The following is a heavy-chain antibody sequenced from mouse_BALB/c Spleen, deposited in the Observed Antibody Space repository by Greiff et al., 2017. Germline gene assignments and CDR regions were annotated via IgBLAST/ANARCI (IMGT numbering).Heavy chain of an antibody. CDR3: AIGNYGSSPFAY. V-gene: IGHV1-12*01. CDR2: IYPGNGDT. Sequence: QVQLQQPGAELVKPGASVKMSCKASGYTFTSYNMHWVKQTPGQGLEWIGAIYPGNGDTSYNQKFKGKATLTADKSSSTAYMQLSSLTSEDSAVYYCAIGNYGSSPFAYWGQGTLVTVSA. CDR1: GYTFTSYN. J-gene: IGHJ3*01. D-gene: IGHD1-1*01.